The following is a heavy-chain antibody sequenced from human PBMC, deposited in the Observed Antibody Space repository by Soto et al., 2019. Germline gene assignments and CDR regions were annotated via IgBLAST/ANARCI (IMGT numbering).Heavy chain of an antibody. CDR2: IFPGDSDT. J-gene: IGHJ6*02. V-gene: IGHV5-51*01. CDR1: GYTSTTYW. CDR3: ATLGEVPGVARFQNGLDV. D-gene: IGHD3-16*01. Sequence: GESLKISCKVSGYTSTTYWIGWVRQMPGKGLDWMGIIFPGDSDTRYNPSFQGQVTISVDKSISTAYLQWSSLKASDTAIYYCATLGEVPGVARFQNGLDVWGQGTTVTVSS.